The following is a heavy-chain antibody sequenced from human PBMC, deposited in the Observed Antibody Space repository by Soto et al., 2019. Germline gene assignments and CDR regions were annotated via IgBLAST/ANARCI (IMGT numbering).Heavy chain of an antibody. D-gene: IGHD7-27*01. CDR1: GFTFSSYA. J-gene: IGHJ4*02. CDR3: AKRAWGSFYFDY. Sequence: PGGSLRLSCAASGFTFSSYAMSWVRQAPGKGLEWVSVISGSGDSTYYADSVKGRFTISRDNSKNTLYLQMNSLRAEDTALYYCAKRAWGSFYFDYWGQGTLVTVSS. CDR2: ISGSGDST. V-gene: IGHV3-23*01.